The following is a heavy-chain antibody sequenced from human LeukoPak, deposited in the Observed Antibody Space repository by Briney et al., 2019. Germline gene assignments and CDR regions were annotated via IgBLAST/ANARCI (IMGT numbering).Heavy chain of an antibody. Sequence: GGSLRLSCAASGFTVSSNYMSWVRQAPGKGLEWVSVIYSGGSTYYADSVKGRFTISRDNSKNTLYLQMNSLRAEDTAVYYCARRGLWFGELSWFDPWGQGTLVTVSS. CDR2: IYSGGST. V-gene: IGHV3-66*01. J-gene: IGHJ5*02. CDR3: ARRGLWFGELSWFDP. CDR1: GFTVSSNY. D-gene: IGHD3-10*01.